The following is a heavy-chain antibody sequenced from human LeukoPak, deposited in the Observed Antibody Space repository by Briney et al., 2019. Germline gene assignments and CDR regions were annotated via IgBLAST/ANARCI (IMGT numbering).Heavy chain of an antibody. CDR1: GYSISSGYY. V-gene: IGHV4-38-2*02. Sequence: PSETLSLACTVSGYSISSGYYWGWIRQPPGKGLEWIGSIYHSGSTYYNPSLKSRVTISVDTSKNQFSLKLSSVTAADTAVYYCARDGDSSGDDAFDIWGQGTMVTVSS. D-gene: IGHD3-22*01. J-gene: IGHJ3*02. CDR2: IYHSGST. CDR3: ARDGDSSGDDAFDI.